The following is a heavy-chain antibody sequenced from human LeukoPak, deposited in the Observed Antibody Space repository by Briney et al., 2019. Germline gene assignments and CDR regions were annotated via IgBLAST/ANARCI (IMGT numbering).Heavy chain of an antibody. CDR2: IYYSGST. CDR3: ARGPYRGATTPFYRYYYYYMDV. J-gene: IGHJ6*03. Sequence: SETLSLTCTVSGGSISSSSYYWGWIRQPPGKGLEWIGSIYYSGSTYYNPSLKSRVTISVDTSKDQFPLKLSCVTAADTAVYYCARGPYRGATTPFYRYYYYYMDVWGKGTTVTVSS. V-gene: IGHV4-39*06. CDR1: GGSISSSSYY. D-gene: IGHD1-26*01.